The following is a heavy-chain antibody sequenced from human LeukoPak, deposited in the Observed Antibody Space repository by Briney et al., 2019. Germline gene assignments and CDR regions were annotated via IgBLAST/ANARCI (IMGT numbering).Heavy chain of an antibody. Sequence: GGSLRLSCAASGFTFSSYAMSWVRQAPGKGLEWVSAISGSGGSTYYADSVKGRFTISRDNSKNTLYLQMNSLRAEDTAVYYCAKDGRLSDYYYYGMDVWGPGTTVTVSS. CDR1: GFTFSSYA. CDR3: AKDGRLSDYYYYGMDV. J-gene: IGHJ6*02. D-gene: IGHD3-16*02. CDR2: ISGSGGST. V-gene: IGHV3-23*01.